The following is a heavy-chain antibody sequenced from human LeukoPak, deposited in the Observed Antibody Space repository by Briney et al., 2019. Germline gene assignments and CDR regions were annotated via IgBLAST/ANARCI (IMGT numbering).Heavy chain of an antibody. CDR1: GFTFSSYW. Sequence: PGGSLRLSCGASGFTFSSYWMHWVRQAPGKGLVWVSCIKSDGSTTSSADSVKGRFTISRDNAKNTLYLQMNSLRAEDTAVYYCARPSAGRAFDIWGQGTMVTVSS. J-gene: IGHJ3*02. CDR3: ARPSAGRAFDI. CDR2: IKSDGSTT. D-gene: IGHD1-26*01. V-gene: IGHV3-74*01.